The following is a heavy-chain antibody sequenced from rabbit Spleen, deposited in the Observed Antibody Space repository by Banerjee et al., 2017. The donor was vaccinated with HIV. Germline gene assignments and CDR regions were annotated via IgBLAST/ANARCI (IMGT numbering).Heavy chain of an antibody. CDR2: IVPIFGTR. D-gene: IGHD6-1*01. J-gene: IGHJ3*01. V-gene: IGHV1S47*01. CDR3: ATATNGGWGYAKL. Sequence: QEQLVESGRGLVQPGGSLKLSCKASGFDFSSYGVSWVRQAPGKGLEWIGYIVPIFGTRAYANWVNDRFSISRENTQNTLYLQLNSLTAADTATYFCATATNGGWGYAKLWGQGTLVTVS. CDR1: GFDFSSYG.